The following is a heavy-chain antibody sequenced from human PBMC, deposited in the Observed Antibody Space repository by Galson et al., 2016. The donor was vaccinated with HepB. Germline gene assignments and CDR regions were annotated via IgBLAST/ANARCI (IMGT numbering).Heavy chain of an antibody. CDR1: GFNSNSYA. CDR3: AMSHPRFSNAFEM. J-gene: IGHJ3*02. Sequence: SLRLSCAGSGFNSNSYAMHCVRQGPGKGLEWVSSISRDSGTTGYGDSVKGRFTISRDSAKNSLFLQMDSLRPEDTATYYCAMSHPRFSNAFEMWGQGTLVIVS. V-gene: IGHV3-9*02. CDR2: ISRDSGTT.